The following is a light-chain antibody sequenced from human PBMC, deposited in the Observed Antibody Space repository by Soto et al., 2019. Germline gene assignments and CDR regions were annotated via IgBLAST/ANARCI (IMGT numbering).Light chain of an antibody. V-gene: IGLV8-61*01. J-gene: IGLJ1*01. CDR3: VLPLGSGIRV. Sequence: QTVVTQEPSFSVSPGGTVTLTCGLSSGSVSPSYYPSWYQQTPGQAPRTLIYSTNTRSSGVPDRFSGSILGNKAALTITGAQADDESDYYCVLPLGSGIRVFGTGTKLTVL. CDR1: SGSVSPSYY. CDR2: STN.